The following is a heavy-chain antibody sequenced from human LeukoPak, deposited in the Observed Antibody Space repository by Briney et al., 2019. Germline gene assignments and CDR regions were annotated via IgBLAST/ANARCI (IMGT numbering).Heavy chain of an antibody. CDR2: INHSGST. CDR3: AMGRRILVN. J-gene: IGHJ4*02. D-gene: IGHD3-10*01. Sequence: SETLSLTCADYSGSFSGYYWSWIRQPPGKGLEWIGEINHSGSTNYNPSLKSRVTISVDTSKNQFSLKLSSVTAADTAVYYCAMGRRILVNWGQGTLVTVSS. V-gene: IGHV4-34*01. CDR1: SGSFSGYY.